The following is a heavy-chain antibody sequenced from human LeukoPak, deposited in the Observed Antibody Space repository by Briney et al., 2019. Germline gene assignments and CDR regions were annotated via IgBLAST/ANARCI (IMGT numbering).Heavy chain of an antibody. CDR3: AKDTTPSYDSSGYGAFDI. V-gene: IGHV3-9*03. Sequence: GGSLRLSCAASGFTFDDYAMHWVRQAPGKGLEWVSGISWNSGSIGYADSVKGRFTISRDNAKNSLYLQMNSLRAEDMALYFCAKDTTPSYDSSGYGAFDIWGQGTMVTVSS. J-gene: IGHJ3*02. CDR1: GFTFDDYA. CDR2: ISWNSGSI. D-gene: IGHD3-22*01.